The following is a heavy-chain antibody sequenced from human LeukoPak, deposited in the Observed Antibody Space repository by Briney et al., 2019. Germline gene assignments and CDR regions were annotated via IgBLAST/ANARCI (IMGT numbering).Heavy chain of an antibody. V-gene: IGHV3-33*06. CDR2: IWYDGSNK. J-gene: IGHJ4*02. D-gene: IGHD3-10*01. Sequence: GRSLRLSCAASGYTFSNYGMHWVRQAPGKGLEWVAVIWYDGSNKYYADSVRGRFTISRDNSKNTVYLHMNSLKAEDTAVYYCAKDASRYYFGSGSFDGLDYWGQGTLVTFSS. CDR3: AKDASRYYFGSGSFDGLDY. CDR1: GYTFSNYG.